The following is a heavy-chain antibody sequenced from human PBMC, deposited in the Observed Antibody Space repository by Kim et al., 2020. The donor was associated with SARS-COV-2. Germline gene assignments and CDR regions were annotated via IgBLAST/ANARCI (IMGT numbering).Heavy chain of an antibody. Sequence: GGSLRLSCAASGFTFSSYGMHWVRQAPGKGLEWVAVIWYDGSNKYYADSVKGRFTISRDNSKNTLYLQMNSLRAEDTAVYYCARGAHYYDSSGYSQAEYFQHWGQGTLVTVSS. CDR2: IWYDGSNK. V-gene: IGHV3-33*01. D-gene: IGHD3-22*01. CDR1: GFTFSSYG. J-gene: IGHJ1*01. CDR3: ARGAHYYDSSGYSQAEYFQH.